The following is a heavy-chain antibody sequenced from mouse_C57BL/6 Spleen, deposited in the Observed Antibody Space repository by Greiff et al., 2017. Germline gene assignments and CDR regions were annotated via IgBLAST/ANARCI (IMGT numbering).Heavy chain of an antibody. CDR1: GFTFSDFY. J-gene: IGHJ1*03. V-gene: IGHV7-1*01. Sequence: EVNVVESGGGLVQSGRSLRLSCATSGFTFSDFYMEWVRQAPGKGLEWIAASRNKANDYTTEYSAPVKGRFIVSRDTSQSILYLQMNALRVSDTAIYYCASDAGDYDGYFDVWGTGTTVTVSS. D-gene: IGHD2-4*01. CDR2: SRNKANDYTT. CDR3: ASDAGDYDGYFDV.